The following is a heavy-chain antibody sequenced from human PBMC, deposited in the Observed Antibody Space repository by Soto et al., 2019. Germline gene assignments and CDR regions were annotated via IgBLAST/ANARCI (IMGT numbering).Heavy chain of an antibody. CDR3: ASLRLGTAP. CDR1: GDSISSSTYY. CDR2: IYYSGNT. D-gene: IGHD7-27*01. J-gene: IGHJ5*02. Sequence: QLQLQESGPGLVKPSETLSLTCTVSGDSISSSTYYWGWIRQPPGKGLEWIGSIYYSGNTYYNPSLKSRVTLSVDTSKTKSPRKRSCVTAADRAVFYCASLRLGTAPWGKETRVPVPS. V-gene: IGHV4-39*01.